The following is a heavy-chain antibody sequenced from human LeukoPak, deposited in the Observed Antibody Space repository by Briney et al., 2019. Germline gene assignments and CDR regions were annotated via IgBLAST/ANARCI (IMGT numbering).Heavy chain of an antibody. CDR1: GFTFSSYA. Sequence: PGGSLRLSCAASGFTFSSYAMSWVRQAPGKGLEWVSAISGSGGSTYYADSVKGRFTIPRDNSKNTLYLQMHSLRAEDTAVYYCAKGGYSYGYAFDYWGQGTLVTVSS. V-gene: IGHV3-23*01. CDR2: ISGSGGST. D-gene: IGHD5-18*01. CDR3: AKGGYSYGYAFDY. J-gene: IGHJ4*02.